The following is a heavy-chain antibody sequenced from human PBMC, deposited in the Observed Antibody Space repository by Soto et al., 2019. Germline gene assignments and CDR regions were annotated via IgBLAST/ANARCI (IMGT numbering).Heavy chain of an antibody. Sequence: KTSETLSLTCAVSGYSISSGYYWGWFRQPPGKGLEWIATIYHSGSTYYSPSLKSRLTISVDTSKNQFSLKLTSVTAADTAVYYCARDGGRYYALDVWGQGTTVTVSS. CDR3: ARDGGRYYALDV. CDR1: GYSISSGYY. CDR2: IYHSGST. D-gene: IGHD3-3*01. V-gene: IGHV4-38-2*02. J-gene: IGHJ6*02.